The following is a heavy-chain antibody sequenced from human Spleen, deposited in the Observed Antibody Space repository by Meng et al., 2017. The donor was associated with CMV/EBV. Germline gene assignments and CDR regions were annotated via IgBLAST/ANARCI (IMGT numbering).Heavy chain of an antibody. CDR2: IRYDGSNK. Sequence: GGSLRLSCAASGFTFSSYGMHWVRQAPGKGLEWVAFIRYDGSNKYYADSVKGRFTISRDNSKNTLYLQMNSLRAEDTAVYYCAKEAGYSSSWGQYYYGMDVWGQGTTVTVSS. CDR1: GFTFSSYG. J-gene: IGHJ6*02. D-gene: IGHD6-13*01. V-gene: IGHV3-30*02. CDR3: AKEAGYSSSWGQYYYGMDV.